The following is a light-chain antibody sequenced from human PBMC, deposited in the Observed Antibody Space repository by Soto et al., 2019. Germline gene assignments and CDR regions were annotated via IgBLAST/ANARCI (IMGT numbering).Light chain of an antibody. Sequence: AMTQSPATLSVSPGERAPLSCRPSQSVSSKLAWYQQKPGQGPRLLIYGASTRATGIPARFSGSGSGTEFTLTISSLESDDFALYHCQQYGSLSWTFGQGTKVDIK. V-gene: IGKV3-15*01. CDR3: QQYGSLSWT. J-gene: IGKJ1*01. CDR1: QSVSSK. CDR2: GAS.